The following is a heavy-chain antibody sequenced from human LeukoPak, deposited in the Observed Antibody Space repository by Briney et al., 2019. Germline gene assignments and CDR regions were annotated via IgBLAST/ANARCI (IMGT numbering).Heavy chain of an antibody. Sequence: PGESLQISCKVSGYSLTNYWIAWVRPLPGKGLEWMGIVFPVDSDTRYSPSFQGQVTISADKSINTAYLQWSSLKASDTAIYYCARYDGGATADFWGQGTLVTVSS. V-gene: IGHV5-51*01. CDR3: ARYDGGATADF. D-gene: IGHD1-26*01. CDR1: GYSLTNYW. J-gene: IGHJ4*02. CDR2: VFPVDSDT.